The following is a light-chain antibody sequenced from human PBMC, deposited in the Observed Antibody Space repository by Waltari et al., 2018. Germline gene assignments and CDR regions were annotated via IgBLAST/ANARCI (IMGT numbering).Light chain of an antibody. V-gene: IGLV2-23*01. CDR2: EGS. Sequence: QSALTQPASVSGSPGQSITISCTGTSSDVGSYNLVSWYQHHPGKAPKLMLYEGSKRPSGFSNRFSGSKSGNTASLTISGLQAEDEADYYCCSYAGSNTYVFGTGTKVTVL. CDR3: CSYAGSNTYV. J-gene: IGLJ1*01. CDR1: SSDVGSYNL.